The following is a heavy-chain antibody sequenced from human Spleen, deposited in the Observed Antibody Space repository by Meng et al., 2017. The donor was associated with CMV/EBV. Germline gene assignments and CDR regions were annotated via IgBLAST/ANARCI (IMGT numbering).Heavy chain of an antibody. V-gene: IGHV3-20*04. D-gene: IGHD5-18*01. J-gene: IGHJ6*02. Sequence: GESLKISCAASGFTFGDYGMGWVRQAPGKGLEWVSGINGKGRSIGYADSVKGRFSISRDNAKNSLYLQMNSLRDEDTALYFCVRGHTYGDYYFYGMDVWGQGTTVTVSS. CDR2: INGKGRSI. CDR3: VRGHTYGDYYFYGMDV. CDR1: GFTFGDYG.